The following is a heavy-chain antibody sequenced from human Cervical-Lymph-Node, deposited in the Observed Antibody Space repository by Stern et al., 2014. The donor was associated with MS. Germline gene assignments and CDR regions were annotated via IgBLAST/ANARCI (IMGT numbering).Heavy chain of an antibody. Sequence: EVQLVESGAEVKKPGESVKISCKGSGYSFTTYWIAWVRQMPGKGLEWMGVIYPGDSDTRNSPSLQGQVTISADKSISTAYLQLSSLKASDTGMYYCARFPPNNWNDGPSVYGMDVWGQGTTVTVSS. CDR2: IYPGDSDT. J-gene: IGHJ6*02. V-gene: IGHV5-51*01. CDR1: GYSFTTYW. CDR3: ARFPPNNWNDGPSVYGMDV. D-gene: IGHD1-20*01.